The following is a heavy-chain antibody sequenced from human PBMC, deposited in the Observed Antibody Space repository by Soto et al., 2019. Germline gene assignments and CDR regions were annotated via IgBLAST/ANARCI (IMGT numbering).Heavy chain of an antibody. D-gene: IGHD1-7*01. CDR1: GFTFSGYA. Sequence: PGGSLRLSCAASGFTFSGYAMHWVRQAPGKGLEWVAGISYDGSNKYYADSVKGRFTISRDNSKNTLYLQMNSLRAEDTAVYYCARDQAGTTPFYYYGMDVWGQGTTVTVSS. CDR2: ISYDGSNK. V-gene: IGHV3-30-3*01. J-gene: IGHJ6*02. CDR3: ARDQAGTTPFYYYGMDV.